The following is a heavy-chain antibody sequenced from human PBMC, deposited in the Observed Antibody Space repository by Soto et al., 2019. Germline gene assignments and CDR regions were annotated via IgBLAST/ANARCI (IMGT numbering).Heavy chain of an antibody. J-gene: IGHJ4*02. D-gene: IGHD4-17*01. CDR1: GFTFDDYA. CDR2: ISWNSGSI. CDR3: ANSPSYYGDFDY. Sequence: EVQLVESGGGLVQPGRSLRLSCAASGFTFDDYAMHWVRQAPGKGLEWVSGISWNSGSIGYADSVKGRFTISRDNAKNSLYLDMNSLRAEDTALYYCANSPSYYGDFDYWGQGTLVTVSS. V-gene: IGHV3-9*01.